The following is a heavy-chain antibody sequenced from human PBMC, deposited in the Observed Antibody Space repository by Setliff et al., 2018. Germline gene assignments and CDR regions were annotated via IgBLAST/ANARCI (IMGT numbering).Heavy chain of an antibody. J-gene: IGHJ4*02. CDR2: ISGSGDST. V-gene: IGHV3-23*01. D-gene: IGHD3-16*02. Sequence: GSLRLSCAASGFTFSSYAMSWVRQAPGKGLEWVSAISGSGDSTFYADSVKGRFTISGDISKKTLFLQMNSLRAEDTAVYYCAKVMLAGTTATPSWVNLGELSSPDYWGQGTLVTVSS. CDR3: AKVMLAGTTATPSWVNLGELSSPDY. CDR1: GFTFSSYA.